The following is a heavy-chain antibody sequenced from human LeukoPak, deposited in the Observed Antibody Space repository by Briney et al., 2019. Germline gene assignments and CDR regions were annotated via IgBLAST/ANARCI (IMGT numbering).Heavy chain of an antibody. CDR3: AKVGLYCSGGSCYSRKSYYFDY. D-gene: IGHD2-15*01. CDR1: GFTFSSYA. V-gene: IGHV3-23*01. Sequence: GGSLRLSCAASGFTFSSYAMSWVHQAPGKGLEWVSAISGSGGSTYYADSVKGRFTISRDNSKNTLYLQMNSLRAEDTAVYYCAKVGLYCSGGSCYSRKSYYFDYWGQGTLVTVSS. J-gene: IGHJ4*02. CDR2: ISGSGGST.